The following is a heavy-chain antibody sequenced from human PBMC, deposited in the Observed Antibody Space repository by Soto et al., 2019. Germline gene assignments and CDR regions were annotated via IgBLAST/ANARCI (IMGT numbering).Heavy chain of an antibody. V-gene: IGHV1-69*01. CDR2: IIPIFGTP. J-gene: IGHJ4*02. D-gene: IGHD3-10*01. CDR3: ARDRDDYGSENYYIRIDF. CDR1: GGIFSTYA. Sequence: QVQLVQSGAEVKKPGSSVKVSCKASGGIFSTYAISWLRQAPGQGLEWMGGIIPIFGTPNYAQRFQGRVTITADESTTTSYMELSRLKSEDTAVYYCARDRDDYGSENYYIRIDFWGQGALVTVSS.